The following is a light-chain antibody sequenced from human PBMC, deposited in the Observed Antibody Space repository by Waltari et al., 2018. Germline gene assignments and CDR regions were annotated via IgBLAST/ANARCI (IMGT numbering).Light chain of an antibody. Sequence: QSALTQPPSASGSPRQSVTISCTGTSSDVGGYNYVSWYQQHPGKAPKLMIYEVTKRPAGVPARFSGSKSGNTASLTVSGLQAEDEADYYCSSYAGSHNLVFGGGTKLTVL. CDR3: SSYAGSHNLV. CDR1: SSDVGGYNY. J-gene: IGLJ3*02. V-gene: IGLV2-8*01. CDR2: EVT.